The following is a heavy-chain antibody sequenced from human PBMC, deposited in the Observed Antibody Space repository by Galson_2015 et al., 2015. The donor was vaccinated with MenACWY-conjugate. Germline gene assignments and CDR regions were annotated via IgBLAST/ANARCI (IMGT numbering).Heavy chain of an antibody. CDR1: GFTFSSYA. CDR2: ISGSGGST. V-gene: IGHV3-23*01. J-gene: IGHJ4*02. CDR3: AKGQLPYMVRGVSPFDY. Sequence: SLRLSCAASGFTFSSYAMSWVRQAPGKGLEWVSAISGSGGSTYYADSVKGRFTISRDNSKNTLYLQMNSLRAEDTAVYYCAKGQLPYMVRGVSPFDYWGQGTLVTVSS. D-gene: IGHD3-10*01.